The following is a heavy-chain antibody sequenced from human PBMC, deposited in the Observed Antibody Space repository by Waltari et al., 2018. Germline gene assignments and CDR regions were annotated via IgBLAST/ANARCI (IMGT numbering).Heavy chain of an antibody. J-gene: IGHJ3*02. CDR1: GGTFSSYA. Sequence: QVQLVQSGAEVKKPGSSVKVSCKASGGTFSSYAISWVRQAPGQGLEWMGGIIPIFGTANYAQKFQGRGTITTDESTSTAYMELSSLRSEDTAVYYCALAIAAADPSDAFDIWGQGTMVTVSS. CDR3: ALAIAAADPSDAFDI. CDR2: IIPIFGTA. D-gene: IGHD6-13*01. V-gene: IGHV1-69*05.